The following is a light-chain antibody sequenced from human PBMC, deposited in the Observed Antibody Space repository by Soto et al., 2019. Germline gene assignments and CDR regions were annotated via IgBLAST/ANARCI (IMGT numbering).Light chain of an antibody. V-gene: IGLV1-40*01. Sequence: QSVLTQPPSVSGAPGQRVTIPCTGSSSNIGSFYDVHWYQQLPGTVPKLLIYGDNNRPSGVPDRFSASKSGTAASLAITGLQAEDEAAYYCQSYDNSLNHVVFGGGTKLTVL. CDR1: SSNIGSFYD. J-gene: IGLJ2*01. CDR3: QSYDNSLNHVV. CDR2: GDN.